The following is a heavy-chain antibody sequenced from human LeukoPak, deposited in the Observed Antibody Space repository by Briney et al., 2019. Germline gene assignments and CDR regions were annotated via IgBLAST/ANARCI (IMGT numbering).Heavy chain of an antibody. D-gene: IGHD5-24*01. CDR1: GGSISSYY. CDR2: IYYSGST. J-gene: IGHJ3*02. Sequence: SETLSLTCTVPGGSISSYYWSWIRQPPGKGLEWIGYIYYSGSTNYNPSLKSRVTISVDTSKNQFSLKLSSVTAADTAVYYCARHGSWGMATMHDAFDIWGQGTMVTVSS. CDR3: ARHGSWGMATMHDAFDI. V-gene: IGHV4-59*08.